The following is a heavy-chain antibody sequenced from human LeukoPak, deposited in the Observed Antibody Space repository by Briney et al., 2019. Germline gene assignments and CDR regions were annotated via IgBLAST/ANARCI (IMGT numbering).Heavy chain of an antibody. CDR1: EFTFSTYA. J-gene: IGHJ6*02. D-gene: IGHD3-3*01. CDR2: ISDSGGST. Sequence: PGGSLRLSCAASEFTFSTYAMSWVRQAPGKGLEWVSSISDSGGSTYYAASVKGRFTISRDNSKNTLYLQMNSLRAEDTAVYYCARERPYYDFWSGYYMANGMDVWGQGTTVTVSS. V-gene: IGHV3-23*01. CDR3: ARERPYYDFWSGYYMANGMDV.